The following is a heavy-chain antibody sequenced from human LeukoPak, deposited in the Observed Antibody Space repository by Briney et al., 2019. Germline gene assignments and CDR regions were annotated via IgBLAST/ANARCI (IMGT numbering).Heavy chain of an antibody. CDR3: ARLPHYGVVVTAVDY. Sequence: ASVKVSCKTFGYTFTDYYMHWVRQAPGQGPEWMGITRPSSGRTQYPQKFQGRATMTWDMSASTFYMELSRLRSDDTAVYYCARLPHYGVVVTAVDYWGQGTLVTVSS. CDR1: GYTFTDYY. J-gene: IGHJ4*02. D-gene: IGHD3-22*01. CDR2: TRPSSGRT. V-gene: IGHV1-46*01.